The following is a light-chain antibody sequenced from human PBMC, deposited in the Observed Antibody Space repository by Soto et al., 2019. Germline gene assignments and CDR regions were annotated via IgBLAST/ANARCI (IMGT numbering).Light chain of an antibody. CDR2: DVS. Sequence: QSALTQPRSVSGSPGQSVTISCTGTSSDVGVYNYVSWYQQHPGKAPKLMIYDVSKRPSGVPDRFSGSKSGNTASLTISGLQADDEADYYCCSYAGSFTLVFGGGTKLTVL. CDR1: SSDVGVYNY. CDR3: CSYAGSFTLV. J-gene: IGLJ2*01. V-gene: IGLV2-11*01.